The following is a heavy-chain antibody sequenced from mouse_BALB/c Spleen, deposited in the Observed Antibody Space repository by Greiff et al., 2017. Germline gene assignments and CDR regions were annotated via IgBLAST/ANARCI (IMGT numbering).Heavy chain of an antibody. J-gene: IGHJ1*01. CDR3: AGGTGPYWYFDV. CDR2: ISSGGST. V-gene: IGHV5-6-5*01. Sequence: DVKLVESGGGLVKPGGSLKLSCAASGFTFSSYAMSWVRQTPEKRLEWVASISSGGSTYYPDSVKGRFTISRDNARNILYLQMSSLRSEDTAMYYCAGGTGPYWYFDVWGAGTTVTVAS. D-gene: IGHD2-14*01. CDR1: GFTFSSYA.